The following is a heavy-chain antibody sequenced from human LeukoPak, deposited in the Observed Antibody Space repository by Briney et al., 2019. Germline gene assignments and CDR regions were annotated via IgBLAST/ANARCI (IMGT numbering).Heavy chain of an antibody. D-gene: IGHD2-2*01. J-gene: IGHJ5*02. V-gene: IGHV1-8*01. CDR1: GYTFTSFD. CDR2: MTPNSGQT. Sequence: ASVKVSCKASGYTFTSFDINWVRQAPGQGLEWLGWMTPNSGQTGYAQKFQGRVTLTRDTSTSTAYMEPSSLTSEDTAVYYCARNEYATGWFDHWGQGTVVTVSS. CDR3: ARNEYATGWFDH.